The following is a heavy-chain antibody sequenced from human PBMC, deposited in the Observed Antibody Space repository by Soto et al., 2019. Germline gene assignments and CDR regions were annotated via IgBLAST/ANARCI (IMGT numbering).Heavy chain of an antibody. Sequence: QVQLQESGPGLVKPSGTLSLTCAVSGGSISSSNWWRWVRQPPGKGLEWIGEISHSGSTNYTPSLKSRVTISVDKSMKQFSLKLSSVTAADTTVYYCARDVYSYGYPNYYFDYWGQGTLVTVSS. V-gene: IGHV4-4*02. CDR1: GGSISSSNW. CDR3: ARDVYSYGYPNYYFDY. D-gene: IGHD5-18*01. J-gene: IGHJ4*02. CDR2: ISHSGST.